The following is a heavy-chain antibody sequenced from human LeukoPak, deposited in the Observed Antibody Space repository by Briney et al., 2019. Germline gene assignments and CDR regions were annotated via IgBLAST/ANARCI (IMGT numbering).Heavy chain of an antibody. CDR3: AGPFSDGGYDLGY. Sequence: ASVKVSCKASGYTFTGYYMHWVRQAPGQGLEWMGWINPNSGGTNYAQKFQGRVTMTRDTSISTAYMELSRLRSDDTAVHYCAGPFSDGGYDLGYWGQGTLVTVSS. J-gene: IGHJ4*02. CDR2: INPNSGGT. D-gene: IGHD5-12*01. CDR1: GYTFTGYY. V-gene: IGHV1-2*02.